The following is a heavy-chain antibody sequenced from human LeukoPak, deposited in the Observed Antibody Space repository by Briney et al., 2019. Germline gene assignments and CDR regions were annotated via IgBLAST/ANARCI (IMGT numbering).Heavy chain of an antibody. J-gene: IGHJ6*02. Sequence: GGSLRLSCAASGFTFSSYGMHWVRQAPGKGLEWVAVIWFDGRNKNFADSVKGRFTNSRGNSKNTMYLQMNSLGAEDTAVYYCARDRHCANGVCHSPPGMDVWGQGTTVTVSS. CDR1: GFTFSSYG. V-gene: IGHV3-33*01. D-gene: IGHD2-8*01. CDR2: IWFDGRNK. CDR3: ARDRHCANGVCHSPPGMDV.